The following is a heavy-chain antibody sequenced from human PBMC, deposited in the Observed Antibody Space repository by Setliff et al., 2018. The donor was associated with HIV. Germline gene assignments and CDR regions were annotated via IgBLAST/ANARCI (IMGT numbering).Heavy chain of an antibody. J-gene: IGHJ4*02. CDR2: IRGSGTFT. D-gene: IGHD6-13*01. V-gene: IGHV3-23*01. CDR3: ARAAKPGYSSSWYRPNPSPTDY. Sequence: GSLRLSCAASGFTFSSYAMSWVRQAPGKGLEWVSVIRGSGTFTSYADSVKGRFTISRDNSKNTLHLQMNSLRVEDTAVYYCARAAKPGYSSSWYRPNPSPTDYWGQGTLVTVSS. CDR1: GFTFSSYA.